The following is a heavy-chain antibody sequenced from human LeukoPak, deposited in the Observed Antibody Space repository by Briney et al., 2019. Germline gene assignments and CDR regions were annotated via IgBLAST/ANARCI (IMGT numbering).Heavy chain of an antibody. CDR2: IDPSDSYT. CDR3: ASYGSGVAFDY. Sequence: GESLKISCKGSGYSFTSYWISWARQMPGKGLEWMGRIDPSDSYTNYSPSFQGHVTISADKSISTAYLQWSSLKASDTAMYYCASYGSGVAFDYWGQGTLVTVSS. J-gene: IGHJ4*02. CDR1: GYSFTSYW. D-gene: IGHD3-10*01. V-gene: IGHV5-10-1*01.